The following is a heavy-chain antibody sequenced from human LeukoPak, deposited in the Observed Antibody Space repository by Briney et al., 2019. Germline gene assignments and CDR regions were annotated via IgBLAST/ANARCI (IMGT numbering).Heavy chain of an antibody. J-gene: IGHJ3*02. CDR2: IYTSGST. Sequence: SETLSLTCTVSGGSISSGSYYWSWIRQPAGKGLEWIGRIYTSGSTNYNPSLKSRVTISVDTSKNQFSLKLSSVTAADTAVYYCARAGLYCSSTSCYHDAFDIWGQGTMVTVSS. CDR3: ARAGLYCSSTSCYHDAFDI. V-gene: IGHV4-61*02. D-gene: IGHD2-2*01. CDR1: GGSISSGSYY.